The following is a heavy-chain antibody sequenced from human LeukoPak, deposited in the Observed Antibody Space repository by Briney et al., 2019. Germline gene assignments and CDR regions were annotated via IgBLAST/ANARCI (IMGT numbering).Heavy chain of an antibody. D-gene: IGHD6-19*01. CDR3: ARVGGWYRGFDY. CDR2: INPSGGST. CDR1: GYTFTGYY. V-gene: IGHV1-46*01. J-gene: IGHJ4*02. Sequence: ASVKVSCKASGYTFTGYYLHWVRQAPGQGLEWIGIINPSGGSTSYAQKFQGRVTMTRDTSTSTVYMELSSLRSEDTAVYYCARVGGWYRGFDYWGQGTLVTVSS.